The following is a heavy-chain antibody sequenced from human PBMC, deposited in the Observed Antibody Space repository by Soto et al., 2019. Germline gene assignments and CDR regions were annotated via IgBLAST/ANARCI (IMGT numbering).Heavy chain of an antibody. CDR3: ASGQYNYGFSGMAV. Sequence: SETLSLTCSVSGDSISSSNFYWGWIRQSPGRGLDWIGSISNSGSTFYNPSLKSRLYISVDTSKNQLSLKLTSVTAAETAVYFCASGQYNYGFSGMAVWGHGTTVTVSS. D-gene: IGHD3-10*01. J-gene: IGHJ6*02. CDR2: ISNSGST. V-gene: IGHV4-39*01. CDR1: GDSISSSNFY.